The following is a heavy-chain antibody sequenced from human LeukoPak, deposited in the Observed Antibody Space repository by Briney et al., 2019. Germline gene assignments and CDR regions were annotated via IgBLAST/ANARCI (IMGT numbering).Heavy chain of an antibody. CDR2: ISKDGSKE. CDR1: GFSFSTYS. CDR3: ARDHYYDSGTYLDH. J-gene: IGHJ4*02. V-gene: IGHV3-30*04. Sequence: GGSLRLSCAASGFSFSTYSMHWVRQAPGKGLEWVAVISKDGSKEFYADSVKGRFTISRDNSKNTLYVQMNSLKPEDTAVYYCARDHYYDSGTYLDHWGQGTLVTVSS. D-gene: IGHD3-10*01.